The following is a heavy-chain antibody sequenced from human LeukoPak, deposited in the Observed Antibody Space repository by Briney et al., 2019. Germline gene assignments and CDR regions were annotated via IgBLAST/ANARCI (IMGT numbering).Heavy chain of an antibody. CDR3: ARSAAAGTFFYY. CDR1: GFTFSSYS. Sequence: GGSLRLSCAASGFTFSSYSMNWVRQAPGKGLEWVSSISSSSYIYYADSVKGRFTISRDNAKNSLYLQMNSLRAEDTAVYYCARSAAAGTFFYYWGQGTLVTVSS. V-gene: IGHV3-21*01. J-gene: IGHJ4*02. CDR2: ISSSSYI. D-gene: IGHD6-13*01.